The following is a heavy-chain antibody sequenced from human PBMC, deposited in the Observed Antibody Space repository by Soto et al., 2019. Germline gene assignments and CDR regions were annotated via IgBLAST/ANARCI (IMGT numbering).Heavy chain of an antibody. V-gene: IGHV4-61*01. Sequence: PSETLSLTCTVSGGSVSSGSYYWSWIRQPPGKGLEWIGYIYYSGSTNYNPSLKSRVTISVDTSKNQFSLKLSSVTAADTAVYYCARDRGVALILWFGESVYGMDVWGQGTTVTVSS. CDR2: IYYSGST. CDR3: ARDRGVALILWFGESVYGMDV. J-gene: IGHJ6*02. CDR1: GGSVSSGSYY. D-gene: IGHD3-10*01.